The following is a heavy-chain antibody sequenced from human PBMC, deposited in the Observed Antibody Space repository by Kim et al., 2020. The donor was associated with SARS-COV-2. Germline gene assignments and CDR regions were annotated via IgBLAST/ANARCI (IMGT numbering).Heavy chain of an antibody. CDR2: INHSGST. Sequence: SETLSLTCAVYGGSFSGYYWSWIRQPPGKGLEWIGEINHSGSTNYNPSLKSRVTISVDTSKNQFSLKLSSVTAADTAVYYCARVPGELTIFGVVNYYYL. D-gene: IGHD3-3*01. CDR3: ARVPGELTIFGVVNYYYL. J-gene: IGHJ6*03. CDR1: GGSFSGYY. V-gene: IGHV4-34*01.